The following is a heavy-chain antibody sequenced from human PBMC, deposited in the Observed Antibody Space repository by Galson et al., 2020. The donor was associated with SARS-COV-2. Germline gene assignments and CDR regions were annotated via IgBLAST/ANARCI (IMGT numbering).Heavy chain of an antibody. J-gene: IGHJ6*02. D-gene: IGHD1-26*01. V-gene: IGHV3-21*01. CDR1: GFPFSSYS. Sequence: GGSLRLSCAASGFPFSSYSMNWVRQAPGKGLEWVSSISAGSSYIYYADSVKGRFTISRDNAKNSLYLQMNSLRADDTAVYYCARVGSMATIPTNYYYYGLYVWGPGTTVTVSS. CDR2: ISAGSSYI. CDR3: ARVGSMATIPTNYYYYGLYV.